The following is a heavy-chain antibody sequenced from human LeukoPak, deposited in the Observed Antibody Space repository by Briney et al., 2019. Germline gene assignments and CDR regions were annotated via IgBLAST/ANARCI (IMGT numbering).Heavy chain of an antibody. CDR1: GFTFSSYG. CDR2: IRYDGSNK. D-gene: IGHD6-13*01. V-gene: IGHV3-30*02. Sequence: GGSLRLSCAASGFTFSSYGMHWVRQAPGKGLEWVAFIRYDGSNKYYADSVKGRFTISRDNSKNTLYLQMNSLRAEDTAVYYCAKEESHQGAAAFRWGQGTLVTVSS. CDR3: AKEESHQGAAAFR. J-gene: IGHJ4*02.